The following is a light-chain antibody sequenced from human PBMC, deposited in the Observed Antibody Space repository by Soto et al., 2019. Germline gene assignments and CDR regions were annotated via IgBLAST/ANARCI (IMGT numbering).Light chain of an antibody. J-gene: IGLJ2*01. CDR2: EVS. CDR3: SSYTSSSTPHVV. V-gene: IGLV2-14*01. Sequence: QSALTQPASVSGSPGQSITISCTGTSSDVGAYNHVSWYQHHPGKAPKLMIFEVSSRPSGVSNRFSGSKSGNTASLTISGLQAEDEADYYCSSYTSSSTPHVVFGGGTKLTVL. CDR1: SSDVGAYNH.